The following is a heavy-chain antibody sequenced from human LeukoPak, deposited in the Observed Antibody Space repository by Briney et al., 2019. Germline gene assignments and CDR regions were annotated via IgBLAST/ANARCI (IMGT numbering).Heavy chain of an antibody. CDR2: ISSSSSYI. V-gene: IGHV3-21*01. CDR1: GFTFSSYS. D-gene: IGHD6-13*01. CDR3: ARGGFFIAAASFDY. J-gene: IGHJ4*02. Sequence: GGSLRLSCAASGFTFSSYSMNWVRRAPGKGLEWVSSISSSSSYIYYADSVKGRFTISRDNAKNSLYLQMNSLRAEDTAVYYCARGGFFIAAASFDYWGQGTLVTVSS.